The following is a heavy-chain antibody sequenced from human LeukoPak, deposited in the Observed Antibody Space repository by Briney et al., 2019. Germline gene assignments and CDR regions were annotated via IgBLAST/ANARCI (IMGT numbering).Heavy chain of an antibody. J-gene: IGHJ3*02. CDR3: ARSSGNWNDGGAFDI. Sequence: XSIYYTGSTYYNPSLKSRVTISVDTSKNQFSLKLSSVTAADTAVYYCARSSGNWNDGGAFDIWGQGTMXT. V-gene: IGHV4-39*07. D-gene: IGHD1-1*01. CDR2: IYYTGST.